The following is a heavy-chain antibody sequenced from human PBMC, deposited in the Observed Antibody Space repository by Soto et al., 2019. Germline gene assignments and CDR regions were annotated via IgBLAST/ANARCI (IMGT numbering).Heavy chain of an antibody. CDR2: ITSSGSTI. D-gene: IGHD5-18*01. CDR3: ARAKEEVDTATVSFFDY. Sequence: EVQLVESGGGLVQPGGSPRLSCAASGFTFYNYEMNWVRQAPGKGLEWIAYITSSGSTIYYADSVKGRFTISRDNAKNSLYLQMNSLRAEDTAVYYCARAKEEVDTATVSFFDYWGQGTLVTVSS. V-gene: IGHV3-48*03. J-gene: IGHJ4*02. CDR1: GFTFYNYE.